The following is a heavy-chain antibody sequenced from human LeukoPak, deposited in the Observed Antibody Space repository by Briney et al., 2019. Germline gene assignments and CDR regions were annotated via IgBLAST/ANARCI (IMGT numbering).Heavy chain of an antibody. CDR2: ISYSGST. V-gene: IGHV4-39*01. D-gene: IGHD3-3*01. J-gene: IGHJ4*02. CDR1: GGSINSNSYYY. CDR3: ARGDRRIAFFGGLKPPDY. Sequence: PSETLSLTCTVSGGSINSNSYYYWGWIRQPPGKGLEWIGTISYSGSTYYNPSLKSRVTISVDTSKNQFSLKLSSVTAADTAVYYCARGDRRIAFFGGLKPPDYWGQGTLVTVSS.